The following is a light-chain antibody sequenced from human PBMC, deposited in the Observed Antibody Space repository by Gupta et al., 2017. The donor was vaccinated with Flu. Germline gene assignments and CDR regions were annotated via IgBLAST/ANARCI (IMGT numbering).Light chain of an antibody. Sequence: PSFRSASIGDRVTFTCRASQDIDSYLAWYQQTPGKAPKFLIYVASSLQSGVPSRFSGRGSGTEFTLTISSLQPEDFATYYCQQLYGYPLTFGGGTEVEI. CDR3: QQLYGYPLT. CDR2: VAS. CDR1: QDIDSY. V-gene: IGKV1-9*01. J-gene: IGKJ4*01.